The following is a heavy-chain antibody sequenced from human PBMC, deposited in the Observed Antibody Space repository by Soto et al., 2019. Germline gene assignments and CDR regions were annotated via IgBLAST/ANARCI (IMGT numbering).Heavy chain of an antibody. V-gene: IGHV4-30-4*01. J-gene: IGHJ4*02. Sequence: ASESLSLSCTASGVSFSSDEYHWSCMAQPPGEGLEWIGDIYYSGSTSYNPSLKSRLTISIDTSKNQFSLTLTSVSAADTAVYYCARDRSNSHEHFDYWGQGTLVTVSS. CDR2: IYYSGST. CDR1: GVSFSSDEYH. D-gene: IGHD1-1*01. CDR3: ARDRSNSHEHFDY.